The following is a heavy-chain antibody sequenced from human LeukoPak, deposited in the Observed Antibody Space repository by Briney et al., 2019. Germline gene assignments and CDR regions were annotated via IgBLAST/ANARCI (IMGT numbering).Heavy chain of an antibody. J-gene: IGHJ3*02. CDR1: GGSISSSSYY. CDR3: ARRPLLYSSSYDAFDI. D-gene: IGHD6-13*01. V-gene: IGHV4-39*07. CDR2: IYYSGST. Sequence: PSETLSLTCTVSGGSISSSSYYWGWIRQPPGKGLEWIGSIYYSGSTYYNPSLKSRVTISVDTFKNQFSLKLSSVTAADTAVYYCARRPLLYSSSYDAFDIWGQGTMVTVSS.